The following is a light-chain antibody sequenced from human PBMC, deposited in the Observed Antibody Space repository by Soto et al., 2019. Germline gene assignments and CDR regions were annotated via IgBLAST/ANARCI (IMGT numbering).Light chain of an antibody. J-gene: IGKJ4*01. CDR1: QSVSNS. V-gene: IGKV3-11*01. Sequence: EIVLTQSPATLSLSPGERATLSCRASQSVSNSLAWYQQKPGQAPRLLIYDASNRATDIPARFSGSGSGTDVTRTISSLEPEDFAVYYCQQRGNWPLTFGGGTKVEIK. CDR3: QQRGNWPLT. CDR2: DAS.